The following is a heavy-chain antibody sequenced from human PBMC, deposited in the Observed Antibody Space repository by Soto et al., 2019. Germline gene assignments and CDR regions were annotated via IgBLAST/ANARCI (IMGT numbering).Heavy chain of an antibody. J-gene: IGHJ4*02. CDR3: ARDAGGDEAPMDY. V-gene: IGHV1-2*04. CDR1: GYTFTGYY. CDR2: INPNSGGT. D-gene: IGHD1-26*01. Sequence: QVQLVQSGAEVKKPGASVKVSCKASGYTFTGYYMHWVRQAPGQGLEWMGWINPNSGGTNYAQKFQGWVTMTRDTSISTAYMELGRLRSDDTAVYYCARDAGGDEAPMDYWGQGTLVTVSS.